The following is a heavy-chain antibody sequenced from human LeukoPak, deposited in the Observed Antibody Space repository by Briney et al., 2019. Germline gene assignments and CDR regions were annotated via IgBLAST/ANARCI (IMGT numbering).Heavy chain of an antibody. CDR1: GYSFTSYW. J-gene: IGHJ5*02. CDR2: IYPGDSDT. CDR3: ARQGSSWLNWFDP. Sequence: GGSLKISCKGSGYSFTSYWIGWVRQMPGKGLEWMGIIYPGDSDTRYSPSFQGQVTISADKSISTAYLQWSSLKASDTAMYYCARQGSSWLNWFDPWGQGTLVTVSS. V-gene: IGHV5-51*01. D-gene: IGHD6-13*01.